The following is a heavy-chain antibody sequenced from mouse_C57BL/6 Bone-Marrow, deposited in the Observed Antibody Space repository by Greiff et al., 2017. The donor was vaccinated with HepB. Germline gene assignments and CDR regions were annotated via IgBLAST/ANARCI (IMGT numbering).Heavy chain of an antibody. CDR2: IYPGSGST. CDR3: ARGRVYDYDSFDD. D-gene: IGHD2-4*01. J-gene: IGHJ2*01. Sequence: QVQLKQPGAELVKPGASVKMSCKASGYTFTSYWITWVKQRPGQGLEWIGDIYPGSGSTNYNEKFKSKATLTVDTSSSTAYMQRSSPTSEDSAVYYCARGRVYDYDSFDDWGQGTTLTVSS. V-gene: IGHV1-55*01. CDR1: GYTFTSYW.